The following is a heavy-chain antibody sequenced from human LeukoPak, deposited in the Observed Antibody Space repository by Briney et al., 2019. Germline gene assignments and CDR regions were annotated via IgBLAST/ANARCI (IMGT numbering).Heavy chain of an antibody. CDR1: AFIFSGHW. CDR2: ISGSGGST. CDR3: AKDRGRFLEWTFDY. Sequence: PGGSLRLSCEGSAFIFSGHWMNWVRQTPGKGLEWVSAISGSGGSTYYADSVKGRFTISRDNSKNTLYLQMNSLRAEDTAVYYCAKDRGRFLEWTFDYWGQGTLVTVSS. V-gene: IGHV3-23*01. J-gene: IGHJ4*02. D-gene: IGHD3-3*01.